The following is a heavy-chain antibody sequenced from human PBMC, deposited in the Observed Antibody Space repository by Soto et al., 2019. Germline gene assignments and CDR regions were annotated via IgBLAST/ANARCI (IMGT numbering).Heavy chain of an antibody. V-gene: IGHV3-7*01. D-gene: IGHD3-22*01. Sequence: PGGSLRLSCAASGFTFSSYWMSWVRQAPGKGLEWVANIKQDGSEKYYVDSVKGRFTISRDNAKNSLYLQMNSLRAEDTAVYYCATVRGYYDSSGYYFDHWGQGTLVTVSS. CDR3: ATVRGYYDSSGYYFDH. J-gene: IGHJ4*01. CDR2: IKQDGSEK. CDR1: GFTFSSYW.